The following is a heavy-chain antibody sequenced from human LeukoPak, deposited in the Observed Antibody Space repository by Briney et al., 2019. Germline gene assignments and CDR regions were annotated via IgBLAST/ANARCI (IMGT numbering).Heavy chain of an antibody. Sequence: ASVKVSCKASGYTFTGYYMHWVRQAPGQGLEWMGWINPNSGGTNYAQKFQGRVTMTRDTSISTAYMELSRLRSDDTAVYYCARRLGLRWDLQAFDIWGQGTMVTVPS. CDR3: ARRLGLRWDLQAFDI. V-gene: IGHV1-2*02. J-gene: IGHJ3*02. D-gene: IGHD4-23*01. CDR1: GYTFTGYY. CDR2: INPNSGGT.